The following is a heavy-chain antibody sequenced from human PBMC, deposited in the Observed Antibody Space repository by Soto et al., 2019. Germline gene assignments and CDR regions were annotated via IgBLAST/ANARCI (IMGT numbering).Heavy chain of an antibody. Sequence: GASVKVSCKASGFTFTSSAVQWVRQARGQRLEWIGWIVVGSGNTNYAQKFQERVTITRDMSTSTAYMELSSLRSEDTAVYYCAALFGRVDTAMAPFDYWGQGTLVTVP. J-gene: IGHJ4*02. CDR1: GFTFTSSA. CDR3: AALFGRVDTAMAPFDY. V-gene: IGHV1-58*01. D-gene: IGHD5-18*01. CDR2: IVVGSGNT.